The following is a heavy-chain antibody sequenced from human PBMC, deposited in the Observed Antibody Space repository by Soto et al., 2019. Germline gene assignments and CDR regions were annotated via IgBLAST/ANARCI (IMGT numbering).Heavy chain of an antibody. J-gene: IGHJ3*02. CDR3: ASNLCYDSSGDDAFDM. CDR1: GYTFTSYY. Sequence: ASVKVSCKASGYTFTSYYMHWVRQAPGQGLEWMGIINPSGGSTSYAQKFQGRVTMTRDTSTSTVYMELSSLRSEDTAVYYCASNLCYDSSGDDAFDMWCQGTMVTVSS. V-gene: IGHV1-46*03. D-gene: IGHD3-22*01. CDR2: INPSGGST.